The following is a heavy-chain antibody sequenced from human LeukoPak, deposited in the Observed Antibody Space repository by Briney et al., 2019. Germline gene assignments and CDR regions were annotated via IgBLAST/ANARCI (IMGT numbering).Heavy chain of an antibody. V-gene: IGHV3-33*01. CDR3: ARDRIPTYYYGMDV. CDR2: IWYDGSNK. J-gene: IGHJ6*02. Sequence: GRSPRLSCAASGFTFSSYGMHWVRQAPGKGLEWVAVIWYDGSNKYYADSVKGRFTISRDNSKNTLYLQMNSLRAEDTAVYYCARDRIPTYYYGMDVWGQGTTVTVSS. CDR1: GFTFSSYG.